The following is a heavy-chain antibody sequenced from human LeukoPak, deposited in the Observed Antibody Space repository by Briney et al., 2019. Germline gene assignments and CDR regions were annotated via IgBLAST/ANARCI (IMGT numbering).Heavy chain of an antibody. CDR1: GGSISSSSYY. J-gene: IGHJ4*02. D-gene: IGHD3-3*01. CDR3: ARRNDFWSGYSDY. V-gene: IGHV4-39*07. Sequence: SETLSLTCTVSGGSISSSSYYWGWIRQPPGKGLEWIGSIYYSGSTYYNPSLKSRVTISVDTSKNQFSLKLSSVTAADTAVYYCARRNDFWSGYSDYWGQGTLVTVSS. CDR2: IYYSGST.